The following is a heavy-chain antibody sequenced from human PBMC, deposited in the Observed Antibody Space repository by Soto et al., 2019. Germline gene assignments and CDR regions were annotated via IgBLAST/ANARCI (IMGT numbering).Heavy chain of an antibody. D-gene: IGHD1-26*01. Sequence: SETLSLTCAVSGGSISSGDYSWNWIRQPPGKGLEWIGYIYYGGSTYYNPSLQSRVTMSVDRSRNQFSLKLNSVTAADTAVYYCAREGGGSYGAFDIWGQGTMVTVSS. V-gene: IGHV4-30-2*01. J-gene: IGHJ3*02. CDR3: AREGGGSYGAFDI. CDR2: IYYGGST. CDR1: GGSISSGDYS.